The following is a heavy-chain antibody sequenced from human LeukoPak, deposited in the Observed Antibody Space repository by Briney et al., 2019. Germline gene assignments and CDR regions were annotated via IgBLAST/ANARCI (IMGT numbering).Heavy chain of an antibody. CDR1: GYTFTGYY. CDR2: INPNSGGT. Sequence: ASVKVSCKASGYTFTGYYMHWVRQAPGQGLEWMGWINPNSGGTNYAQKFQGRVTMTRDTSISTAYMELSRLSSDDTAVYYCARDLVTMVRGSLANWGQGTLVTVSS. J-gene: IGHJ4*02. V-gene: IGHV1-2*02. CDR3: ARDLVTMVRGSLAN. D-gene: IGHD3-10*01.